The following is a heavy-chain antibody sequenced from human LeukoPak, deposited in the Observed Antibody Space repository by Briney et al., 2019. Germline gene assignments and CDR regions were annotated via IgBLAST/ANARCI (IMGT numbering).Heavy chain of an antibody. V-gene: IGHV4-4*07. J-gene: IGHJ6*03. CDR2: IFISEST. Sequence: SETLSLTCTVSGGSITSYYWSWVRQPAGKGLEWIGRIFISESTDYNPSLKSRVTMSVDTSKNQFSLKLSSVTAADTAVYYCARGEYVYYYYYYMDVWGKGTTVTVSS. D-gene: IGHD2-2*01. CDR3: ARGEYVYYYYYYMDV. CDR1: GGSITSYY.